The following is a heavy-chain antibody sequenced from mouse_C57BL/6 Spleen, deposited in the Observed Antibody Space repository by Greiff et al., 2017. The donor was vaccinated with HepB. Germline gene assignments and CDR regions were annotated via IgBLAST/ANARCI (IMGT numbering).Heavy chain of an antibody. D-gene: IGHD2-3*01. CDR3: ARVIYDGYYVRFYYAMDC. Sequence: QVQLQQSGPELVKPGASVKISCKASGYAFSSSWMNWVKQRPGKGLEWIGRIYPGDGDTNYNGKFKGKATLTADKSSSTAYMQLSSLTSEDSAVYFCARVIYDGYYVRFYYAMDCWGQGTSVTVSS. J-gene: IGHJ4*01. CDR1: GYAFSSSW. CDR2: IYPGDGDT. V-gene: IGHV1-82*01.